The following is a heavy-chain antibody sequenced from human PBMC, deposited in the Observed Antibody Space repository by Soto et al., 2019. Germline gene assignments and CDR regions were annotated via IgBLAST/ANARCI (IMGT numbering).Heavy chain of an antibody. CDR1: GGSISSYY. CDR3: ARVNCSGGSCYSGAFDI. D-gene: IGHD2-15*01. V-gene: IGHV4-59*01. Sequence: PSETLSLTCTVSGGSISSYYWSWIGQPPGKGLEWIGYIYYSGSTNYNPSLKSRVTISVDTSKNQFSLKLSSVTAADTAVYYCARVNCSGGSCYSGAFDIWGQGTMVTVSS. J-gene: IGHJ3*02. CDR2: IYYSGST.